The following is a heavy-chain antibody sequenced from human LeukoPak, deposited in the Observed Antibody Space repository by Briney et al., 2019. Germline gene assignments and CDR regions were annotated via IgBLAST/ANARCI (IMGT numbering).Heavy chain of an antibody. CDR2: INTNTGNP. CDR1: GYTFTTYA. J-gene: IGHJ6*03. D-gene: IGHD6-13*01. CDR3: ARDQSSSWTHYYYMDV. Sequence: ASVKVSCKASGYTFTTYAMNWVRQAPGQGLEWMGWINTNTGNPTYAQGFTGRFVFSLDTSVSTAYLQISSLKAEDTAVYYCARDQSSSWTHYYYMDVWGEGTTVTVSS. V-gene: IGHV7-4-1*02.